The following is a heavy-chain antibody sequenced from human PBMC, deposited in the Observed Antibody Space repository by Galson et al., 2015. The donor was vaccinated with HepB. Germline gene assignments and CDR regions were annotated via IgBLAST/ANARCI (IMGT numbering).Heavy chain of an antibody. CDR1: GFTFRNYE. Sequence: SLRLSCAASGFTFRNYEMNWVRQAPGKGLEWVSYISTSGSTMYYADSVKGRFTISRDNAKNSLYLQMNSLRAEDTAVYFCARLRSPLGGWFRYYGLDVWGQGTSVTVSS. V-gene: IGHV3-48*03. D-gene: IGHD6-19*01. CDR3: ARLRSPLGGWFRYYGLDV. J-gene: IGHJ6*02. CDR2: ISTSGSTM.